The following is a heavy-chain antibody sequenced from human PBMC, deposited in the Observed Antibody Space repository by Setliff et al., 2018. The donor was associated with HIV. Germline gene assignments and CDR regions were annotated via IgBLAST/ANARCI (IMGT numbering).Heavy chain of an antibody. CDR3: ARQGNRAVVGTEY. CDR2: IFHSGST. D-gene: IGHD6-19*01. Sequence: SETLSLTCDVSGYSISNGYFWGWIRQPPGKGLERIGSIFHSGSTYYNPSLKSRVTISVDTSKNQFSLKLNSVTAADTAVYYCARQGNRAVVGTEYWGQGTLVTVSS. CDR1: GYSISNGYF. J-gene: IGHJ4*02. V-gene: IGHV4-38-2*01.